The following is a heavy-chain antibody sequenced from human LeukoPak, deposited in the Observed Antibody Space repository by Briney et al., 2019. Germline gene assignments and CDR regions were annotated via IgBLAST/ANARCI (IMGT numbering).Heavy chain of an antibody. D-gene: IGHD6-6*01. CDR1: GGTFSSYA. CDR3: ARDSPESSSSSFYYYYGMDV. V-gene: IGHV1-69*04. CDR2: IIPILGIA. J-gene: IGHJ6*02. Sequence: SVKVSCKASGGTFSSYAISWVRQAPGQGLEWMGRIIPILGIANYAQKFQGRDTITADKSTSTAYMELSSLRSEDTAVYYCARDSPESSSSSFYYYYGMDVWGQGTTVTVSS.